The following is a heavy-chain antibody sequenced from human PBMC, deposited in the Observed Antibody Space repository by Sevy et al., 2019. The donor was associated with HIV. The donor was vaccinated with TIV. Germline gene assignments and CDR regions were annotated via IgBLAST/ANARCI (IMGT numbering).Heavy chain of an antibody. J-gene: IGHJ4*02. V-gene: IGHV3-30-3*01. CDR2: ISYDGSNK. CDR1: GFTFSSYA. Sequence: GGSLRLSCAASGFTFSSYAMHWVRQAPGKGLEWVAVISYDGSNKYYADSVKGRFTISGDNSKNTLFLQMNSLGAEDTAGYYWARDTRKLLFLELAYWGQGTLVTVSS. CDR3: ARDTRKLLFLELAY. D-gene: IGHD3-3*01.